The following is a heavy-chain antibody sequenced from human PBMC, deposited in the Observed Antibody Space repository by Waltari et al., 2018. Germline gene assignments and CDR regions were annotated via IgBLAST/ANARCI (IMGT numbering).Heavy chain of an antibody. D-gene: IGHD3-10*01. V-gene: IGHV3-64*07. CDR2: ISGNGGRT. CDR1: GFTFRNYD. J-gene: IGHJ4*02. CDR3: ATSRGFREFANY. Sequence: EAQLVESGGGLVQPGGSLRLSCAAPGFTFRNYDMHWVRQAPGKGLEYVSAISGNGGRTYYADSVKGRFTISRDNSKNTLYLQMGSLRAEDMAVYYCATSRGFREFANYWGQGTLVTVSS.